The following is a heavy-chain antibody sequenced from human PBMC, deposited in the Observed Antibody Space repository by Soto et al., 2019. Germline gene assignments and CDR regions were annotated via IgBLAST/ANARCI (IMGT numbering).Heavy chain of an antibody. CDR3: ARGNYDFCSGYLNYYYYYMDV. CDR2: IWYDGSNK. J-gene: IGHJ6*03. V-gene: IGHV3-33*01. Sequence: QVQLVESGGGVVQPGRSLRLSCAASGFTFSSYGMHWVRQAPGKGLEWVAVIWYDGSNKYYADSVKGRFTISRDNSKNTLYLQMNSLRAEDTAVYYCARGNYDFCSGYLNYYYYYMDVWGKGTTVTVSS. D-gene: IGHD3-3*01. CDR1: GFTFSSYG.